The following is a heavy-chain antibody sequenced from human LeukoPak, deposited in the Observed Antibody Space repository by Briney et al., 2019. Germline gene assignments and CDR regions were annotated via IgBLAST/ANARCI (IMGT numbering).Heavy chain of an antibody. Sequence: GGSLRLSCAASGFTFSSYSMNWVRQAPGKGLEWVSYISSSSSTIYYADSVKGRFTISRDNAKNSLYLQMNSLRDEDTAVYYCARDREGTRITMIVVVTSSGYYFDYWGQGTLVTVSS. CDR1: GFTFSSYS. V-gene: IGHV3-48*02. CDR2: ISSSSSTI. J-gene: IGHJ4*02. D-gene: IGHD3-22*01. CDR3: ARDREGTRITMIVVVTSSGYYFDY.